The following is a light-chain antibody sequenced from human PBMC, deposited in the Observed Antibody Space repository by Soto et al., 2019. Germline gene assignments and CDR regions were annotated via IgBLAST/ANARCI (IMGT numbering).Light chain of an antibody. CDR3: QHYGSSPGT. V-gene: IGKV3-20*01. CDR1: QSVSSRY. Sequence: EIVLTQSPGTLSLSPGERDTLSCRASQSVSSRYLGWYQQKPGQAPRLLIYGASSRAIGIPDRFSGSGSGTDFTLSISRLEPEDFAVYYCQHYGSSPGTFGQGTKVEIK. J-gene: IGKJ1*01. CDR2: GAS.